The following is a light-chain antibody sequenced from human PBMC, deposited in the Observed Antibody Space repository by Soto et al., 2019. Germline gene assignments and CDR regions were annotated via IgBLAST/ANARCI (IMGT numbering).Light chain of an antibody. Sequence: EIQVKKSAATVSGSVGDRVTITCRASQTISSWLAWYQQKPGKAPKLLIYKASTLKSGVPSRFSGSGSGTEFTLTISSLQPDDFATYYCQHYNSYSEAFGQVTIVDIK. CDR2: KAS. CDR1: QTISSW. V-gene: IGKV1-5*03. J-gene: IGKJ1*01. CDR3: QHYNSYSEA.